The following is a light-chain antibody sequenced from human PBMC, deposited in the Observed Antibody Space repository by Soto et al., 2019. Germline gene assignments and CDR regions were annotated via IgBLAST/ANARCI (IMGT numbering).Light chain of an antibody. J-gene: IGKJ4*01. CDR3: QQRSDWPST. Sequence: EIVLTQSPATLSLSPGERATLSCRASQSVSRYLAWYQQKPGQAPRLLIYDASNRATGIPARFSGSGSGRDSTLTISSLEPEDFAVYYCQQRSDWPSTFGGGTKVQIK. CDR2: DAS. CDR1: QSVSRY. V-gene: IGKV3-11*02.